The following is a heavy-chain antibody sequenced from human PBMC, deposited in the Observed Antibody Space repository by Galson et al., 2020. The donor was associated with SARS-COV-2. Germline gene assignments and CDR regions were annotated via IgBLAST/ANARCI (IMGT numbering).Heavy chain of an antibody. J-gene: IGHJ4*02. D-gene: IGHD6-13*01. CDR2: ISYDGSNK. CDR3: ASQLAAAGMGGDY. V-gene: IGHV3-30*03. Sequence: GESLKISCAASGFTFSSYGMHWVRQAPGKGLEWVAVISYDGSNKYYADSVKGRFTISRDNSKNTLYLQMNSLRAEDTAVYYCASQLAAAGMGGDYWGQGTLVTVSS. CDR1: GFTFSSYG.